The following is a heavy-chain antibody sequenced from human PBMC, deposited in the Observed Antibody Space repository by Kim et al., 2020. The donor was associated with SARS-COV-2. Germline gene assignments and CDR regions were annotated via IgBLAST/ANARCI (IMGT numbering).Heavy chain of an antibody. CDR3: AKEYSSGWYDVVVRYYYGMDV. J-gene: IGHJ6*02. Sequence: ASVKVSCKASGYTFTGYYMHWVRQAPGQGLEWMGWINPNSGGTNYAQKFQGRVTMTRDTSISTAYMELSRLRSDDTAVYYCAKEYSSGWYDVVVRYYYGMDVWGQGTTVTVSS. V-gene: IGHV1-2*02. CDR2: INPNSGGT. D-gene: IGHD6-19*01. CDR1: GYTFTGYY.